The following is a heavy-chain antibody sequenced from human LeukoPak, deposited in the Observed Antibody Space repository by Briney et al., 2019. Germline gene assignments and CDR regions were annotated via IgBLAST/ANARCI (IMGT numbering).Heavy chain of an antibody. CDR1: GFTFSSYA. CDR2: ISGSGGST. CDR3: ARDDGTYCGGDCYQDY. V-gene: IGHV3-23*01. D-gene: IGHD2-21*02. Sequence: GGSLRLSCAASGFTFSSYAMSWVRQAPGKGLEWVSAISGSGGSTYYADSVKGRFTISRDNSKNTLYLQMNSLRAEDTAVYYCARDDGTYCGGDCYQDYWGQGTLVTVSS. J-gene: IGHJ4*02.